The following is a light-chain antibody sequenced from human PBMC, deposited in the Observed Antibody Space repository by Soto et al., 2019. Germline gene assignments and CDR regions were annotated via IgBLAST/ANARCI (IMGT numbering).Light chain of an antibody. V-gene: IGKV3-20*01. CDR3: QQYHRSPWT. CDR2: GAS. Sequence: EIVLTQSPGTLSLSPGERATLSCRASQSVSSSYLAWYQQKPGQAPRLLIYGASSRATGIPDTFSGSGSGTDFTLTISRLEPEDFAVYFCQQYHRSPWTVGQGTKVEV. J-gene: IGKJ1*01. CDR1: QSVSSSY.